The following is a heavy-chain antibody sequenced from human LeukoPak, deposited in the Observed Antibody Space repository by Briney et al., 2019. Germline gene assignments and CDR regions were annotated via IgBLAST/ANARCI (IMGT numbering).Heavy chain of an antibody. J-gene: IGHJ4*02. D-gene: IGHD3-22*01. CDR2: IWYDGSNK. Sequence: GGSLRLSCAASGFTFSNYGMHWVRQAPGKGLEWVAYIWYDGSNKYYTDSVKGRFTISKDNSENTLYLQMNSLRAEDTAVYYCARSYYYDSSHTADYWGQGTLVTVSS. CDR3: ARSYYYDSSHTADY. V-gene: IGHV3-33*01. CDR1: GFTFSNYG.